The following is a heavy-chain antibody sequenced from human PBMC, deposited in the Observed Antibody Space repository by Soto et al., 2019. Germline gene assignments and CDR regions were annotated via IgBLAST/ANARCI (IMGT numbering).Heavy chain of an antibody. V-gene: IGHV3-30-3*01. D-gene: IGHD3-3*01. CDR1: GFTFSSDS. CDR2: ISYDGSNK. J-gene: IGHJ6*02. CDR3: ARGYDFWSGYYYPYGMDV. Sequence: PGGSLRLSLSASGFTFSSDSMHWVRQAQGKGLEWVAVISYDGSNKNYADSVKGRFTISRDNSKNTLYLQMNSLRAEDTAVYYCARGYDFWSGYYYPYGMDVWGQGTTVTVSS.